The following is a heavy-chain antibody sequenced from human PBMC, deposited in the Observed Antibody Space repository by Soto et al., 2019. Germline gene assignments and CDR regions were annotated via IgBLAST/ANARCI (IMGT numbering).Heavy chain of an antibody. CDR3: AKSQRIQLWSGDFDY. V-gene: IGHV1-2*02. CDR2: INPKSGGT. CDR1: GYTITVYY. D-gene: IGHD5-18*01. Sequence: ASVEFSCNCSGYTITVYYIHWVRQATGQGLEWMGWINPKSGGTMYPQKFQGRVTMTWDTSISTAYMALTRLRSDDTAVYYCAKSQRIQLWSGDFDYWGQGTLVTVSS. J-gene: IGHJ4*02.